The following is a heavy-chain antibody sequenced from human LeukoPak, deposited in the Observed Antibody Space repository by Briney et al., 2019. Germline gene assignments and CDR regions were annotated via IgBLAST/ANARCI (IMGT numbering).Heavy chain of an antibody. Sequence: SETLSLTCAVYGGSFSGYYWSWIRQPPGKGLEWIGEINHSGSTNYDPSLKSRVTISVDTSKNQSSLKLSSVTAADTAVYYCARAWDYWGQGTLVTVSS. CDR2: INHSGST. CDR1: GGSFSGYY. CDR3: ARAWDY. J-gene: IGHJ4*02. V-gene: IGHV4-34*01.